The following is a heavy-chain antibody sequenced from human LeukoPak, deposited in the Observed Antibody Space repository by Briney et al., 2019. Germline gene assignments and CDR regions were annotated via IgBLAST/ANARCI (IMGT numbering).Heavy chain of an antibody. CDR2: IRYDGGNK. D-gene: IGHD2-2*02. J-gene: IGHJ4*02. CDR1: GFTFSSYG. Sequence: PGGSLRLSCAASGFTFSSYGMHWVRQAPGKGLEWVAFIRYDGGNKYYADSVKGRFTISRDNSKNTLYLQMNSLRAEDTAVYYCAKDYCSSTSCYTLDYWGQGTLVTVSS. CDR3: AKDYCSSTSCYTLDY. V-gene: IGHV3-30*02.